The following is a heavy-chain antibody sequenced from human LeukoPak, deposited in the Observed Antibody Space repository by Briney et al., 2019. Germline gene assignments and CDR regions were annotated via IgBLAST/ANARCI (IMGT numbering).Heavy chain of an antibody. D-gene: IGHD3-22*01. J-gene: IGHJ4*02. CDR1: GGTFSSYA. Sequence: SVKVSCKASGGTFSSYAISWVRQAPGQGLEWMARIIPILGIANYAQKFQGRVTITADKSTSTAYMELSSLRSEDTAVYYCARDRYYDSSGLFDYWGQGTLVTVSS. CDR2: IIPILGIA. CDR3: ARDRYYDSSGLFDY. V-gene: IGHV1-69*04.